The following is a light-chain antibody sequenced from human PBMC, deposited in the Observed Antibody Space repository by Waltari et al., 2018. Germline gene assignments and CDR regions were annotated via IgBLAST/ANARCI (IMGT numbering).Light chain of an antibody. V-gene: IGKV3-11*01. J-gene: IGKJ2*01. CDR1: QSVSSS. Sequence: EIVLTQSPATLSLSPGERATLSCRASQSVSSSLAWYQHKPGQAPRLRIYGASNRATGIPARFSGSGSGTDFTLTISSLEPEDFAVYYCQQRRNWPQVTFGQGTKLE. CDR3: QQRRNWPQVT. CDR2: GAS.